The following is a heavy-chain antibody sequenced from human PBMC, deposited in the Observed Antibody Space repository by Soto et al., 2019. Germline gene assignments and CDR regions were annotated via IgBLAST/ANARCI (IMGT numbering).Heavy chain of an antibody. V-gene: IGHV4-39*07. CDR1: GGSISSSSYY. CDR3: ARGSTTEKVDS. J-gene: IGHJ4*02. Sequence: TSETLSLTCTVSGGSISSSSYYGGWIRQPPGKGLEWIGSIYYSGSTYNNPSLKSRVTISADTSMNQFSLALTSVTAADTAMYYCARGSTTEKVDSWGQGILVTVSS. CDR2: IYYSGST.